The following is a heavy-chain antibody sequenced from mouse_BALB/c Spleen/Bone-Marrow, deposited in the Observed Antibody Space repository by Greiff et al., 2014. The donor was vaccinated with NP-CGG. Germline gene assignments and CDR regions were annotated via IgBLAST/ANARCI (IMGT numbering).Heavy chain of an antibody. Sequence: EVMLVESGGGLAKPGGSLQLSCAASGFTFSTYAMSWVRQTPEKRLEWVATISSSGSYTYYPVSVKGRFTISRDNAKNTLYLQMSSLRSEDTAMFYCSRLRMITTYFDVWGAGTTVTVSS. CDR2: ISSSGSYT. CDR3: SRLRMITTYFDV. D-gene: IGHD2-4*01. CDR1: GFTFSTYA. V-gene: IGHV5-9-1*01. J-gene: IGHJ1*01.